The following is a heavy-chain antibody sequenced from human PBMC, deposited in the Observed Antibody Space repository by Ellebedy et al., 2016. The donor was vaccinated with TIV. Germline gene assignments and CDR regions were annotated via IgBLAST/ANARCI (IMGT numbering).Heavy chain of an antibody. Sequence: PGGSLRLSCAASGLTFSSYAMPWVRQAPGKGLEGVAVVSFDGNNKYYAVSVKGRFTISRDNSKSTVFLQMNSLRAEATAVYYCERDRTYVDYGGNSDWGQGTLVTVSS. CDR1: GLTFSSYA. V-gene: IGHV3-30-3*01. J-gene: IGHJ4*02. D-gene: IGHD4/OR15-4a*01. CDR2: VSFDGNNK. CDR3: ERDRTYVDYGGNSD.